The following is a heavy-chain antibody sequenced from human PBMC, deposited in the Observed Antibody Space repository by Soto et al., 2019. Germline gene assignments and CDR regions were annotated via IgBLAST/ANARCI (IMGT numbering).Heavy chain of an antibody. CDR1: GGSFSGYY. CDR2: INHSGST. CDR3: ARGPNGDYHY. D-gene: IGHD4-17*01. Sequence: SETLSLPCAVYGGSFSGYYWSWIRQPPGKGLEWIGEINHSGSTNYNPSLKSRVTISVDTSKNQFSLKLSSVTAADTAVYYCARGPNGDYHYWGQGTLVTVSS. J-gene: IGHJ4*02. V-gene: IGHV4-34*01.